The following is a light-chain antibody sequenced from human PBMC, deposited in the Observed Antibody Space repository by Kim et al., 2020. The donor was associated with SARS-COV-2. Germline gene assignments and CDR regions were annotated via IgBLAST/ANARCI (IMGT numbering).Light chain of an antibody. V-gene: IGKV1-5*01. J-gene: IGKJ2*01. CDR1: QSINSW. CDR2: NAS. Sequence: SASVGDRVTITCRASQSINSWLAWYQQKPGKAPKLLIYNASGLESGVPSRFSGSESGTEFTLTISSLQPDDSATYYCHQYNSYPYTFGQGTKLEI. CDR3: HQYNSYPYT.